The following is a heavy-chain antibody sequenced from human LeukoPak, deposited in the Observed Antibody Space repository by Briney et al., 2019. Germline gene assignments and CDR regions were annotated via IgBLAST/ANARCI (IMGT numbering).Heavy chain of an antibody. CDR1: GYTFTNYY. V-gene: IGHV1-46*01. CDR3: ATTFEVVMLDY. D-gene: IGHD3-22*01. Sequence: GASVKVSCKASGYTFTNYYMHWVRQAPGQGLEWMGIINPSGGNTNYAQNFQGRVTMTEDTSTDTAYMELSSLRSEDTAVYYCATTFEVVMLDYWGQGTLVTVSS. CDR2: INPSGGNT. J-gene: IGHJ4*02.